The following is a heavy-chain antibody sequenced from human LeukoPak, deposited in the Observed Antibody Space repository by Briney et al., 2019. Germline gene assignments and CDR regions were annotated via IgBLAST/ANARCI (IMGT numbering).Heavy chain of an antibody. V-gene: IGHV3-13*01. Sequence: GGSLRLSCAASGFTFSSYDMHWVRQATGKGLEWVSAIGTAGDTYYPGSVKGRFTISRENAKNSLYLQMSSLRAGDTAVYYCARDRYSSGWGAFDIWGQGTMVTVSS. CDR3: ARDRYSSGWGAFDI. CDR2: IGTAGDT. D-gene: IGHD6-19*01. J-gene: IGHJ3*02. CDR1: GFTFSSYD.